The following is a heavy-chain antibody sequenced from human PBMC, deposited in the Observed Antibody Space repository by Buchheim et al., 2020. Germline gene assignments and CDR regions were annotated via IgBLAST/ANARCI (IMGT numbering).Heavy chain of an antibody. CDR2: ISYVGSDK. Sequence: QVQLVESGGGVVQPGKSLKLSCEASGFTFNTHILHWVRQVPGEGLEWLALISYVGSDKFYAQSVKGRFTISRDNSKNTPYLQMKRLRADDTAVYYCARDLLPPASGYGVFYYYGMDVWGQGT. J-gene: IGHJ6*02. CDR1: GFTFNTHI. D-gene: IGHD5-12*01. CDR3: ARDLLPPASGYGVFYYYGMDV. V-gene: IGHV3-30-3*01.